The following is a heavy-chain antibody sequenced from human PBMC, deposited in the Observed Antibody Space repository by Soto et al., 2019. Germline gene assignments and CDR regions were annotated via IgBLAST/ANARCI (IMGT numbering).Heavy chain of an antibody. CDR1: GDSIGNFY. V-gene: IGHV4-4*07. J-gene: IGHJ2*01. Sequence: TSETLSLTCAISGDSIGNFYWSWIRQPAGKGLESLGRLSASGRTNYSPSLQSRVTMSLDRSKNRFSLRLTSVSAADTAVYFCARGMGRYFDIWGRGTLVTVSS. CDR3: ARGMGRYFDI. D-gene: IGHD2-8*01. CDR2: LSASGRT.